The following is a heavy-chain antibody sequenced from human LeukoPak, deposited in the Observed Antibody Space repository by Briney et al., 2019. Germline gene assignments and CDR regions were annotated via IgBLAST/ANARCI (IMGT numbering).Heavy chain of an antibody. D-gene: IGHD5-18*01. Sequence: ASVKVSCKASGYTFTSYGINWVRQAPGQGLEWMGWIRVYNGNTNYAQKFQGRVTMTTDTSTNTAYMELRSLRSDDTAVYFCARDSNTAMAKPRNMDVWGKGTTVIVSS. CDR3: ARDSNTAMAKPRNMDV. J-gene: IGHJ6*03. CDR2: IRVYNGNT. CDR1: GYTFTSYG. V-gene: IGHV1-18*01.